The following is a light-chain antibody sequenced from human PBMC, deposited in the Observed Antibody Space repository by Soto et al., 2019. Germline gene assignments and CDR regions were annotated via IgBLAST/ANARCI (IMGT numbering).Light chain of an antibody. V-gene: IGKV3-11*01. CDR3: RQRSNWPWLP. Sequence: EIVLTQSPATLSLSPGGRATLSCRASQSVSSYLAWYQQNPGQAPRLLIYDASNRATGIPARFSGSGSGTDLTLPISSLEPEDLAVYYCRQRSNWPWLPFARGPKQQIK. J-gene: IGKJ4*01. CDR1: QSVSSY. CDR2: DAS.